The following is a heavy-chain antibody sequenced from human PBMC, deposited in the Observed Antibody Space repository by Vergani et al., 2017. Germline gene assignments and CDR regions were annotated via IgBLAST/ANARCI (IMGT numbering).Heavy chain of an antibody. V-gene: IGHV3-30-3*01. CDR1: GFTFSSYA. CDR2: ISYDGSNK. D-gene: IGHD1-1*01. Sequence: QVQLVESGGGVVQPGRSLRLSCAASGFTFSSYAMHWVRQAPGKGLEWVAVISYDGSNKYYADSVKGRFTISRDNSKNTLYLQMNSLRAEDTAVYYCARDNYNWNDPDYYYYMDVWGKGTTVTVSS. CDR3: ARDNYNWNDPDYYYYMDV. J-gene: IGHJ6*03.